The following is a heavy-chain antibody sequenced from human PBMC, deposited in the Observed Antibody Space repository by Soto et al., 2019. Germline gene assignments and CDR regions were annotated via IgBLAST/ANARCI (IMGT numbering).Heavy chain of an antibody. V-gene: IGHV3-49*03. J-gene: IGHJ4*01. Sequence: GGSLRISCTTSGCPFVDYAVSWLRQATGKGLEWVSFIRSKVSGGTAEYAASVKGRFTISRDDSKSIAYLQMNSLKIEDTAVCYCTTDSYIDMPIVRFDYWGHGTLVTVSS. CDR2: IRSKVSGGTA. D-gene: IGHD2-15*01. CDR1: GCPFVDYA. CDR3: TTDSYIDMPIVRFDY.